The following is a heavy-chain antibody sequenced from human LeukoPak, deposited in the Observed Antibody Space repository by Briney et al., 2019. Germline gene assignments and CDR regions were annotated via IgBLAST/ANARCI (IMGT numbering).Heavy chain of an antibody. Sequence: GGSLRLSCAASGFTFSSYTMHWVRQAPGKGLEWVSLISWDGGSTYYADSVKGRFTISRDNSKNSLYLQMNSLRTEDTALYYCAKDTNPSVLRFLEWLPDYWGQGTLVTVSS. D-gene: IGHD3-3*01. CDR1: GFTFSSYT. J-gene: IGHJ4*02. CDR2: ISWDGGST. CDR3: AKDTNPSVLRFLEWLPDY. V-gene: IGHV3-43*01.